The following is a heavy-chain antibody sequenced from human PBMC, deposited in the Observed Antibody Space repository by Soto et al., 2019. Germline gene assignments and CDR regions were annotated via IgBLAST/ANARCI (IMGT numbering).Heavy chain of an antibody. CDR3: ARGPLPLVRRHFWFDP. CDR2: INHTGDV. V-gene: IGHV4-34*01. D-gene: IGHD3-10*01. Sequence: QVQLQQKGAGLLRPSETLTLTCVVHGGSFYAYNWTWFRQFPGEGLQWIGDINHTGDVKYNTTLGSRFDMSIDTSKEQFSLELPSVTAADSAIYFCARGPLPLVRRHFWFDPWGQGTLVTVSS. CDR1: GGSFYAYN. J-gene: IGHJ5*02.